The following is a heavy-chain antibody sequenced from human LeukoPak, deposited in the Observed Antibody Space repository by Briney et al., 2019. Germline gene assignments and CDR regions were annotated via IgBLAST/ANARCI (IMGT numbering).Heavy chain of an antibody. V-gene: IGHV3-21*01. CDR1: GFTFSSYS. Sequence: GGSLRLSCAASGFTFSSYSMNRVRQAPGKGLEWVSSISSSSSYIYYADSVKGRFTISRDNAKNSLYLQMNSLRAEDTAVCYCARSSYGYTAFDYWGQGTLVTVSS. D-gene: IGHD5-18*01. J-gene: IGHJ4*02. CDR3: ARSSYGYTAFDY. CDR2: ISSSSSYI.